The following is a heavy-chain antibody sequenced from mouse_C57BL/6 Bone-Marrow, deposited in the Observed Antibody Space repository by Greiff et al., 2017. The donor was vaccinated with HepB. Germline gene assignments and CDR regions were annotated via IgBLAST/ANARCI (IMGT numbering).Heavy chain of an antibody. CDR2: IWSDGST. V-gene: IGHV2-6-1*01. Sequence: VQLQQSGPGLVAPSQSLSITCTVSGFSLTSYGVHWVRQPPGKGLEWLVVIWSDGSTTYNSALKSRLSISKDHSKSQGFLKMNSLQTDDTAMYYCARHAPYYGSSSYWYFDVWGTGTTVTVSS. CDR1: GFSLTSYG. J-gene: IGHJ1*03. D-gene: IGHD1-1*01. CDR3: ARHAPYYGSSSYWYFDV.